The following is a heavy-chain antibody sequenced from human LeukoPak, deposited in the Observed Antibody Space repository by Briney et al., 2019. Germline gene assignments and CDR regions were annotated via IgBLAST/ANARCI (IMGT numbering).Heavy chain of an antibody. Sequence: SETLSLTCFVSGGSVSSGSYYWSWIRQPPGKGLEWIGYIYYSGSTNYNPSLKSRVTISLDTSKNQFSLELSSVTAADTAVYYCARDTTNVYYYDRSGCDHWGQGTLVTVSS. CDR1: GGSVSSGSYY. J-gene: IGHJ4*02. V-gene: IGHV4-61*01. CDR3: ARDTTNVYYYDRSGCDH. CDR2: IYYSGST. D-gene: IGHD3-22*01.